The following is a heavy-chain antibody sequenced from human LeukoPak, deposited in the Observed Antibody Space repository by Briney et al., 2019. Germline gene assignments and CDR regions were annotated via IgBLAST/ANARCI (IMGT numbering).Heavy chain of an antibody. Sequence: ASVKVSCKASGYTFTGYYMHWVRQAPGQGLEWMGRINPNSGGTNYAQEFQGRVTMTRDTSISTAYMELSRLRSDDTAVYYCARDEDNWIAIDYWGQGTLVTVSS. CDR3: ARDEDNWIAIDY. V-gene: IGHV1-2*06. CDR1: GYTFTGYY. CDR2: INPNSGGT. D-gene: IGHD1-20*01. J-gene: IGHJ4*02.